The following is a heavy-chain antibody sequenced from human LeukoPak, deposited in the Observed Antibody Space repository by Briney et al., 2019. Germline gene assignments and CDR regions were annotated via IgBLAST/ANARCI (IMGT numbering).Heavy chain of an antibody. D-gene: IGHD3-22*01. CDR3: AKDSYDSSGSRYDY. J-gene: IGHJ4*02. Sequence: GGSLRLSCAASGFTFSDYAMSWVRQAPGKGLEWVSAISDRGDRTWDADSVKGRVTISRDNYKNTLFLLMNSLRAEDTAIYYCAKDSYDSSGSRYDYWGQGTLVTVSS. CDR1: GFTFSDYA. CDR2: ISDRGDRT. V-gene: IGHV3-23*01.